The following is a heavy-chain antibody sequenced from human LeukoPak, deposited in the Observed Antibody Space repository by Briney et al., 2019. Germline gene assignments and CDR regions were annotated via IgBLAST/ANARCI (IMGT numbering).Heavy chain of an antibody. CDR3: AREVRESRFDY. CDR1: GGSISSSSYY. CDR2: IYYSGST. Sequence: SETLSLTCTVSGGSISSSSYYWGWIRQPPGKGLEWIGSIYYSGSTYYNPSLKSRVTISVDTSKNQFSLKLSSVTAADTAVYYCAREVRESRFDYWGQGTLVTVSS. D-gene: IGHD2/OR15-2a*01. J-gene: IGHJ4*01. V-gene: IGHV4-39*02.